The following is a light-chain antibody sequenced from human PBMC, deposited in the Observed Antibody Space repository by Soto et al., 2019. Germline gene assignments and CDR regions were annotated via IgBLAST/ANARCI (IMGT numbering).Light chain of an antibody. V-gene: IGKV1-39*01. CDR2: AAS. CDR3: QHTYTTLPA. CDR1: QTISTY. J-gene: IGKJ4*02. Sequence: DIQMTQSPPSLSASIGDRITITCRASQTISTYLNWYQQKPGKAPKLLIYAASSLQSGVPSRFSGSGSGTDFTLTISSLQPEDFAIYYCQHTYTTLPAFGRGTKVEIK.